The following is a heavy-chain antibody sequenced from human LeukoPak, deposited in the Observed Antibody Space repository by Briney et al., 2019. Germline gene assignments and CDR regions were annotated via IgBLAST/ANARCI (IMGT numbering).Heavy chain of an antibody. J-gene: IGHJ4*02. Sequence: PGGSLRLSCAASGFTFSSYSMNWVRQAPGKGLEWVSYISSSSSTIYYADSVKGRFTISRDNSKNTLYLQMNSLRAEDTAVYYCARDQGRAHYYFDYWGQGTLVTVSS. CDR1: GFTFSSYS. CDR3: ARDQGRAHYYFDY. CDR2: ISSSSSTI. V-gene: IGHV3-48*01.